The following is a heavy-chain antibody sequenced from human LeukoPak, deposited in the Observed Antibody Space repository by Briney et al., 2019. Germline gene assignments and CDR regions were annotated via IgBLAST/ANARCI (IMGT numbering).Heavy chain of an antibody. CDR1: GGSFSTYA. CDR3: ATRVTASGSYYDY. CDR2: FDPEDGET. D-gene: IGHD2-21*02. J-gene: IGHJ4*02. Sequence: GASVKVSCKASGGSFSTYAISWVRQAPGQGLEWMGGFDPEDGETIYAQKFRGRVTMTEDTSTDTAYMELSSLRSEDTAVYYCATRVTASGSYYDYWGQGTLVTVSS. V-gene: IGHV1-24*01.